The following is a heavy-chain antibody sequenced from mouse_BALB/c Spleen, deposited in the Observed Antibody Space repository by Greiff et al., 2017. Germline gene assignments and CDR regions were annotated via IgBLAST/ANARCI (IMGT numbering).Heavy chain of an antibody. V-gene: IGHV14-3*02. J-gene: IGHJ2*01. CDR3: ARSYYYYGSSYYFDY. Sequence: EVQLQQSGAELVKPGASVKLSCTASGFNIKDTYMHWVKQRPEQGLEWIGRIDPANGNTKYDPKFQGKATITADTSSNTAYLQLSSLTSEDTAVYYCARSYYYYGSSYYFDYGGQGTTLTVSS. CDR1: GFNIKDTY. CDR2: IDPANGNT. D-gene: IGHD1-1*01.